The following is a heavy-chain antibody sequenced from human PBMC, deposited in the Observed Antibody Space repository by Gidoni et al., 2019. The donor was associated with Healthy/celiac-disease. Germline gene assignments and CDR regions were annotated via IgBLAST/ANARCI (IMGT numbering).Heavy chain of an antibody. J-gene: IGHJ5*02. Sequence: QVQLVQSGTAVTKPGSSVKVSCKASGGTFGSYTITRVRQAPGQGLEWMGRIIPILGIANYAQKFQGRVTITADKSTSTAYMELSSLRSEDTAVYYCARGKGYDSIGYYSWRNWFDPWGQGTLVTVSS. CDR1: GGTFGSYT. CDR3: ARGKGYDSIGYYSWRNWFDP. CDR2: IIPILGIA. V-gene: IGHV1-69*02. D-gene: IGHD3-22*01.